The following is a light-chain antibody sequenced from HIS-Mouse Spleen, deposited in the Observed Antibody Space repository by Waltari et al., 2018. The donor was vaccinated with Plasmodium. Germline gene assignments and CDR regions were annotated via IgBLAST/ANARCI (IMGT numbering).Light chain of an antibody. CDR1: QGIRSY. CDR2: AAS. J-gene: IGKJ4*01. V-gene: IGKV1-8*01. CDR3: QQYYSYLLT. Sequence: AIRMTQSPSSFSASTGDRVTITCRASQGIRSYLAWYQQKPGKAPKLLIYAASTLQSGVPSRCSGSGSVTDFTLTISCLQSEDFATYYCQQYYSYLLTFGGGTKVEIK.